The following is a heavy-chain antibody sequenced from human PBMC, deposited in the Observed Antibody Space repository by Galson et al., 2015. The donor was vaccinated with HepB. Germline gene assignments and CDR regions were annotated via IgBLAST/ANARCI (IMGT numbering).Heavy chain of an antibody. CDR3: ARRDYGVHSGFSFIDY. D-gene: IGHD4/OR15-4a*01. Sequence: LSLTCAVYGGSFSDYYWSWIRQPPNKGLEWIGQIDHGGNTIYNPSLKTRVTMSVGTSNKQFSLKLTSVTAADTAVYYCARRDYGVHSGFSFIDYWGQGTLVTVSS. V-gene: IGHV4-34*01. CDR2: IDHGGNT. CDR1: GGSFSDYY. J-gene: IGHJ4*02.